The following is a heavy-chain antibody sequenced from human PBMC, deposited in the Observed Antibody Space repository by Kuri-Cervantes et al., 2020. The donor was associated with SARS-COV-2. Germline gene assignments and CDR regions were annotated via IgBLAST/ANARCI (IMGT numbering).Heavy chain of an antibody. CDR2: IWYDGSSK. V-gene: IGHV3-33*01. CDR1: GFTFSSYG. CDR3: ARADFWSGLFDS. J-gene: IGHJ4*02. Sequence: GESLKISCAASGFTFSSYGMHWVRQAPGKGLEWVAVIWYDGSSKYYADSVKGRFTISRDNAENSLYLQMNSLRAEDTAVYYCARADFWSGLFDSWGQGTLVTVSS. D-gene: IGHD3-3*01.